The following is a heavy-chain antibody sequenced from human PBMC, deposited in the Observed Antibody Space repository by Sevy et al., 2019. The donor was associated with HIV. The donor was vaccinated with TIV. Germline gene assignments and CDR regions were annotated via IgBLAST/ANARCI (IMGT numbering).Heavy chain of an antibody. CDR1: GCTFTGYY. CDR3: ARVDSSGYVYYYYGMDV. CDR2: INPNSGGT. V-gene: IGHV1-2*02. J-gene: IGHJ6*02. D-gene: IGHD3-22*01. Sequence: ASVKVSCKASGCTFTGYYMHWVRQAPGQGLEWMGWINPNSGGTNYALKFQGRVTMTRDTSISTAYMELSRLRSDDTAVYYCARVDSSGYVYYYYGMDVWGQGTTVTVSS.